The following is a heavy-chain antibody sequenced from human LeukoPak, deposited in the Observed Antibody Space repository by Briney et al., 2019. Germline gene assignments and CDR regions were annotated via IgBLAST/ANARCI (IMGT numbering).Heavy chain of an antibody. CDR3: ARSGIAVAGHDY. Sequence: GGSLRLSCAASGFTFSSYSMNWVRQAPGKGLEWVSSISSSSSYIYYADSVKGRFTISRDNPKNSLYLQMNSLRAEDTAVYYCARSGIAVAGHDYWGQGTLVTVSS. CDR2: ISSSSSYI. V-gene: IGHV3-21*01. CDR1: GFTFSSYS. J-gene: IGHJ4*02. D-gene: IGHD6-19*01.